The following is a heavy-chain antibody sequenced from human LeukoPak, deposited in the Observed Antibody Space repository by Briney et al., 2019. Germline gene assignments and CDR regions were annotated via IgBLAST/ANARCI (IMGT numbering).Heavy chain of an antibody. CDR1: GGTFSSYA. D-gene: IGHD3-22*01. J-gene: IGHJ4*02. Sequence: SVKVSCKASGGTFSSYAISWVRQAPGQGLEWMGRIIPILGIANYAQKFQGRVTITADESTSTAYMELSSLRSEDTAVYYCARDSSGYYSDYWGQGTLVTVSS. V-gene: IGHV1-69*04. CDR2: IIPILGIA. CDR3: ARDSSGYYSDY.